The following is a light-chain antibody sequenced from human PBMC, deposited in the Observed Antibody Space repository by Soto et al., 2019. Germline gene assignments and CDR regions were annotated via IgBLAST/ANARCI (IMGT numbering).Light chain of an antibody. CDR1: QTISSW. V-gene: IGKV1-5*01. Sequence: DIQMTQSPSTLSGSVGDRVTITCRASQTISSWLAWYQLKPGKAPKLLIYAASTLQSGVPPRFSGSGSGTEFTLTISSLQPDDFATYYCQQYNSHWTFGQGTKVDIK. CDR3: QQYNSHWT. J-gene: IGKJ1*01. CDR2: AAS.